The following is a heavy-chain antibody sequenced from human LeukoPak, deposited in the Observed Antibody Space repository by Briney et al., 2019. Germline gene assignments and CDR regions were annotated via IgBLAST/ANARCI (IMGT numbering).Heavy chain of an antibody. J-gene: IGHJ6*02. CDR1: GYTFTSYG. V-gene: IGHV1-18*01. D-gene: IGHD3-3*01. Sequence: ASVKVSCKASGYTFTSYGISWVRQAPGQGLEWMGWISAYNGNTNYAQKLQGRVTMTTDTSTSTAYMELRSLRADDTAVYYCVGTDDFWRGYYIMDVWGQGTTVTVSS. CDR3: VGTDDFWRGYYIMDV. CDR2: ISAYNGNT.